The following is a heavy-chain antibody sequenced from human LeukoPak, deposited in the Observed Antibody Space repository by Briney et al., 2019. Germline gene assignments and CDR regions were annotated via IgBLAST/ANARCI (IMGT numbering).Heavy chain of an antibody. CDR3: ARGPGWGKVVPAAPIDY. CDR1: GYTFTSYA. D-gene: IGHD2-2*01. Sequence: GASVKVSCKASGYTFTSYAMHWVRQAPGQRLEWMGWINAGNGNTKYSQKFQGRVTMTRDTSISTAYMELSRLRSDDTAVYYCARGPGWGKVVPAAPIDYWGQGTLVTVSS. CDR2: INAGNGNT. J-gene: IGHJ4*02. V-gene: IGHV1-3*01.